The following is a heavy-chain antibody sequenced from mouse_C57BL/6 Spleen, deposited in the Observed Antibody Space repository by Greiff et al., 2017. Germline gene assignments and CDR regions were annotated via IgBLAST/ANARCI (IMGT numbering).Heavy chain of an antibody. J-gene: IGHJ3*01. D-gene: IGHD2-1*01. CDR3: ASGNQFAY. CDR1: GYAFSSSW. CDR2: IYPGDGDT. V-gene: IGHV1-82*01. Sequence: VQVVESGPELVKPGASVKISCKASGYAFSSSWMNWVKQRPGKGLEWIGRIYPGDGDTNYNGKFKGKATLTADKSSSTAYMQLSSLTSEDSAVYFCASGNQFAYWGQGTLVTVSA.